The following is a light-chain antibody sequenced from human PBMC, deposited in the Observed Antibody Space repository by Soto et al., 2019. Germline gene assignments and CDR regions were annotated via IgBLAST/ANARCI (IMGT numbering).Light chain of an antibody. J-gene: IGKJ2*01. V-gene: IGKV2-28*01. CDR1: QSLLHSNGYNY. CDR2: LAS. CDR3: MHAPHNPPYT. Sequence: DIVMTQSPLSLPVTPGEPASISCRSSQSLLHSNGYNYLDWYLQKPGQSPQLLIYLASIRASGVPDRFSGSESEKNFTMKISRVEAEDVGVYYCMHAPHNPPYTFGQGTKVEIK.